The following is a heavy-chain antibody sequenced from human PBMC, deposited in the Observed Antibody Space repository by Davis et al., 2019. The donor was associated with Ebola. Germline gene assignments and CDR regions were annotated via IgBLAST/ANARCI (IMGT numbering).Heavy chain of an antibody. V-gene: IGHV2-70*04. D-gene: IGHD6-19*01. Sequence: SGPTLVKPTQTLTLTCTFSGFSLSTSGMRVSWIRQPPGKALEWLARIDWDDDKFYSTSLKTRLTISKDTSKNQVVLTMTNMDPVDTATYYCARAIAGARGFDYWGQGTLVTVSS. J-gene: IGHJ4*02. CDR3: ARAIAGARGFDY. CDR2: IDWDDDK. CDR1: GFSLSTSGMR.